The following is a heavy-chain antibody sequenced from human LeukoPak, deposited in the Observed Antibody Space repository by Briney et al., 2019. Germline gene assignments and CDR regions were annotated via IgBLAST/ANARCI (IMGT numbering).Heavy chain of an antibody. CDR2: IYTSGST. D-gene: IGHD1-26*01. V-gene: IGHV4-61*02. CDR1: GGSISSGDYY. CDR3: ARDLGYSGSYGDAFDI. Sequence: SETLSLTCTVSGGSISSGDYYWSWIRQPAGKGLEWIGRIYTSGSTNYNPSLKSRVTMSVDTSKNQFSLKLSSVTAADTAVYYCARDLGYSGSYGDAFDIWGQGTMVTVSS. J-gene: IGHJ3*02.